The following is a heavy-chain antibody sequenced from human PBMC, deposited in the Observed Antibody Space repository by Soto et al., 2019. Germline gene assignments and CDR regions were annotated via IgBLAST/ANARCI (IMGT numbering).Heavy chain of an antibody. J-gene: IGHJ4*02. CDR3: ARAGLSAVAGTSTQFDY. Sequence: SETLSLTCTVSGGSVSSGSYYWSWIRQPPGKGLEWIGYIYYSGSTYYNPSLKSRVTISVDTSKNQFSLKLSSVTAADTAVYYCARAGLSAVAGTSTQFDYWGQGTLVTVSS. V-gene: IGHV4-61*01. CDR1: GGSVSSGSYY. CDR2: IYYSGST. D-gene: IGHD6-19*01.